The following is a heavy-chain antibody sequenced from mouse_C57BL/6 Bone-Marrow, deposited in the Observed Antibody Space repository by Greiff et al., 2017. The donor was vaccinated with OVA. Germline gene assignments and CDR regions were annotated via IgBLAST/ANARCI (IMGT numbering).Heavy chain of an antibody. Sequence: EVKLLESGAELVRPGASVKLSCTASGFNIKDDYMHWVKQRPEQGLEWIGWIDPENGDTEYASKFQGKATITADTSSNTAYLQLSSLTSEDTAVYYCTTGGAYFDVWGTGTTVTVSS. CDR3: TTGGAYFDV. J-gene: IGHJ1*03. CDR1: GFNIKDDY. CDR2: IDPENGDT. V-gene: IGHV14-4*01.